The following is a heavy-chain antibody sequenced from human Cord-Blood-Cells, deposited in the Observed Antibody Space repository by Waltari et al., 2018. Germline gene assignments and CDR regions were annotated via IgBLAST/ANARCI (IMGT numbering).Heavy chain of an antibody. V-gene: IGHV3-11*01. D-gene: IGHD3-3*01. Sequence: QVQLVESGGGLVKPGGSLRLSCAASGFTFSDYYMSWIRQAPGKGLEWVSYISSSGSTIYYADSVKGRFTISRDNAKNSLYLQMNSLRAEDTAVYYCARSFSPTYYDFWSGYYAFDIWGQGTMVTVSS. CDR3: ARSFSPTYYDFWSGYYAFDI. CDR2: ISSSGSTI. CDR1: GFTFSDYY. J-gene: IGHJ3*02.